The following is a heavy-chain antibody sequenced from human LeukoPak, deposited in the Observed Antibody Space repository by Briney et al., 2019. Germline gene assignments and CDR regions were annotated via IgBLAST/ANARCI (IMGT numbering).Heavy chain of an antibody. CDR1: GGSFSGYY. J-gene: IGHJ5*02. V-gene: IGHV4-34*01. CDR2: INHSGST. Sequence: SETLSLTCAVYGGSFSGYYWSWIRQPPGKGLEWIGEINHSGSTNYNPSLKSRVTISVDTSKNQFSLKLSSVTAADTAVYYCARTGLPKHSSSSAGCWLDPWGQGTLVTVSS. D-gene: IGHD6-6*01. CDR3: ARTGLPKHSSSSAGCWLDP.